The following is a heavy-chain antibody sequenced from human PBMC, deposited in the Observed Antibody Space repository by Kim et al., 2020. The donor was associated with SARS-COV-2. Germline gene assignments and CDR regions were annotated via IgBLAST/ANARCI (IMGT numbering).Heavy chain of an antibody. V-gene: IGHV3-43*01. CDR1: GFTFGDYT. CDR3: AKETTGDSYFDY. Sequence: GGSLRLSCAASGFTFGDYTMHWVRQAPGKGLEWVSYISWDGGSTYYADSVKGRFTISRDNSKNSLYLQMNSLRTEDTALYYCAKETTGDSYFDYWGQGTLVTVSS. D-gene: IGHD2-21*02. J-gene: IGHJ4*02. CDR2: ISWDGGST.